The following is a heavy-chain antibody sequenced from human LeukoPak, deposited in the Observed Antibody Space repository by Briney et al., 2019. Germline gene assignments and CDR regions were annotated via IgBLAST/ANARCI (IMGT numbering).Heavy chain of an antibody. V-gene: IGHV4-59*10. J-gene: IGHJ4*02. Sequence: PSETLSLTCAVYGGSFSGYYWSWIRQPAGKGLEWIGRIYTTGTGDNPSLKSRVTLSLDTAKNQFSLRLNSVTAADSAVYYCAREVGFISVWGPGTLVTVSS. CDR3: AREVGFISV. CDR2: IYTTGT. CDR1: GGSFSGYY. D-gene: IGHD6-19*01.